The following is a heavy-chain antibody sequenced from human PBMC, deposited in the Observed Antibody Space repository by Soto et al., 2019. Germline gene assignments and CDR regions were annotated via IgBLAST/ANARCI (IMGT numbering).Heavy chain of an antibody. V-gene: IGHV1-24*01. J-gene: IGHJ5*02. D-gene: IGHD3-10*02. CDR1: GYTLTGLS. Sequence: ASVKVSCKVSGYTLTGLSMHWVRQAPGKGLEWMGGFDPEDGETIYAQKFQGRVTMTEDTSTDTAYMELSSLRSEDTAVYYCATDRAKFGELTSWGQGTLVTVSS. CDR3: ATDRAKFGELTS. CDR2: FDPEDGET.